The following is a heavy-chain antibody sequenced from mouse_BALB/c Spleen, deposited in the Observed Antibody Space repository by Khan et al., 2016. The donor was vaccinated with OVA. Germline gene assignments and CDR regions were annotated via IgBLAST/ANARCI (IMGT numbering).Heavy chain of an antibody. CDR2: IYPGSGST. CDR3: AKNYASWFAY. J-gene: IGHJ3*01. Sequence: QVQLQQSGPELVKPGASVKMSCKASGYTFTDYVINWVKQRTGQGLEWIGEIYPGSGSTYYNEKFKGKATLTVDKSSNTAYMHLSSLTSEDSAVYFCAKNYASWFAYWGQGTLVTVSA. V-gene: IGHV1-77*01. CDR1: GYTFTDYV.